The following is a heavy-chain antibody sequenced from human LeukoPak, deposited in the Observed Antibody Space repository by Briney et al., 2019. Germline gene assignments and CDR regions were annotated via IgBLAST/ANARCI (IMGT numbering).Heavy chain of an antibody. V-gene: IGHV1-69*04. CDR1: GGTFSSYA. CDR2: IIPIFGIA. J-gene: IGHJ4*02. CDR3: AALDASSGRL. D-gene: IGHD6-19*01. Sequence: ASVKVSCKASGGTFSSYAISWVRQAPGQGLEWMGRIIPIFGIANYAQKFQGRVTTTADKSTSTAYMELSSLRSEDTAVYYCAALDASSGRLWGQGTLVTVSS.